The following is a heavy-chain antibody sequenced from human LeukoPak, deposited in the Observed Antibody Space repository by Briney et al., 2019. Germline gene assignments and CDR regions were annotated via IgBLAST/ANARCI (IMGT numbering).Heavy chain of an antibody. Sequence: GGSLRLSCAASGFTVSSTYMSWVRQAPGEGLDWVSSAYRGGNTFYADSVKGRFTISGDNSNTAVYLQMNSLRAEDTAVYYCARGLPAAGNTYDYWGQGTLVTVSS. CDR2: AYRGGNT. CDR3: ARGLPAAGNTYDY. CDR1: GFTVSSTY. J-gene: IGHJ4*02. D-gene: IGHD6-13*01. V-gene: IGHV3-53*01.